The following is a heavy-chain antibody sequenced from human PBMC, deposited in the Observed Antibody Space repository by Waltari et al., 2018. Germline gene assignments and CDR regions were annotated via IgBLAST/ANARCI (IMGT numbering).Heavy chain of an antibody. CDR3: SRRLDA. J-gene: IGHJ6*02. V-gene: IGHV3-7*03. Sequence: EVQLVESGGGLFQPGGSLRLSCAAPGFTFSNEWRDWVRQAPGKGLEWVANIKPDGSEKYSVDSVKGRFTISRDNAKNSVYLQMNSLRVEDTAVYYCSRRLDAWGQGTTVTVSS. CDR1: GFTFSNEW. CDR2: IKPDGSEK.